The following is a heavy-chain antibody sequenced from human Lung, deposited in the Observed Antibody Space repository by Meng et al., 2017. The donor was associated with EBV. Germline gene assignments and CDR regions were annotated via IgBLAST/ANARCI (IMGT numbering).Heavy chain of an antibody. CDR3: ARSTFDY. V-gene: IGHV4-34*01. Sequence: QVQLQQGGAGLLTPSETLSLTCAVYGGSFSGSFSGYYWSWIRQAPGKGLEWIGEINDSGSTDYNPSLKSRLTISVDRSKSQVSLELSSVTAADTAVYYCARSTFDYWGQGTLVTVSS. CDR2: INDSGST. D-gene: IGHD1-26*01. CDR1: GGSFSGSFSGYY. J-gene: IGHJ4*02.